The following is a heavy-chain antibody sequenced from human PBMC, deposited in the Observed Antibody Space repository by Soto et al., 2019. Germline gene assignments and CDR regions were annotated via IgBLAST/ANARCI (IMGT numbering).Heavy chain of an antibody. CDR1: GGSFSGYY. CDR3: ARGLRFLGSITIFGVVIKDSNWFGH. D-gene: IGHD3-3*01. Sequence: LSLTCAVYGGSFSGYYWSWIRQPPGKGLEWIGEINHSGSTNYNPSLKSRVTISVDTSKNQFSLKLSSVTAADTAVYYCARGLRFLGSITIFGVVIKDSNWFGHWGQGTLVPVSS. J-gene: IGHJ5*02. V-gene: IGHV4-34*01. CDR2: INHSGST.